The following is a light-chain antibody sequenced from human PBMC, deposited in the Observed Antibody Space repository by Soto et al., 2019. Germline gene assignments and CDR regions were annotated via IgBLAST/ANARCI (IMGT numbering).Light chain of an antibody. Sequence: AIRMTQSPSSFSASTGDRVTITCRASQGISSYLAWYQQKPGKAPKLLIYAASSLQSGVPSRFSGSGSGTDFTLTFVCLQSEDFATYYCQQYYSYPPTFGHGTKLEIK. V-gene: IGKV1-8*01. CDR2: AAS. J-gene: IGKJ2*01. CDR3: QQYYSYPPT. CDR1: QGISSY.